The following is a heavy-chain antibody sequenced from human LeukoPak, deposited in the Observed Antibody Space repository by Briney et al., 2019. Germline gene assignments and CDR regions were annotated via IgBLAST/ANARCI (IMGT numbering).Heavy chain of an antibody. Sequence: GASVKVSCKASGGTFSSYAISWVRQAPGQGLEWMGWISAYNGNTNYAQKLQGRVTMTTDTSTSTAYMELRSLRSDDTAVYYCARVKRYWFDPWGQGTLVTVSS. CDR1: GGTFSSYA. CDR2: ISAYNGNT. CDR3: ARVKRYWFDP. V-gene: IGHV1-18*01. D-gene: IGHD5-24*01. J-gene: IGHJ5*02.